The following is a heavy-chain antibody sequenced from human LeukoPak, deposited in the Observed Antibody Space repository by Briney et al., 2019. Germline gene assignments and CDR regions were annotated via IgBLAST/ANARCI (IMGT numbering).Heavy chain of an antibody. Sequence: GRSLRLSCALSGVTVSSSYMSWVRQAPGKGLEWVSVLYSGGNTFYEDSVKGRFTISRDNSKNTLYLRMNSLRAEHTAVYYCATQNWGSRAFDYWGQGTLVTVSS. CDR1: GVTVSSSY. V-gene: IGHV3-66*01. D-gene: IGHD7-27*01. CDR2: LYSGGNT. CDR3: ATQNWGSRAFDY. J-gene: IGHJ4*02.